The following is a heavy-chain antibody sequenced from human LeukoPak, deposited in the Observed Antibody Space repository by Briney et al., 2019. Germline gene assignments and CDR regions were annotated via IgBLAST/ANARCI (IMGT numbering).Heavy chain of an antibody. CDR3: AKDLSLIGPPHYEFGELFPPGQSFFDY. CDR2: ISGSGGST. V-gene: IGHV3-23*01. J-gene: IGHJ4*02. D-gene: IGHD3-10*01. CDR1: GFTFSSYA. Sequence: LTGGSLRLSCAASGFTFSSYAMSWVRQAPGKGLEWVSAISGSGGSTYYADSVKGRFTISRDNSKNTLYLQMNSLRAEDTAVYYCAKDLSLIGPPHYEFGELFPPGQSFFDYWGQGTLVTVSS.